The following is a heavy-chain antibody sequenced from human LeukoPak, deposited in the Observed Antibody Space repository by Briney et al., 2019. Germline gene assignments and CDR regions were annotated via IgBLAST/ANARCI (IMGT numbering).Heavy chain of an antibody. D-gene: IGHD6-19*01. V-gene: IGHV1-46*01. Sequence: ASVKVSCKATGYTFTSYYMHWVRQAPGQGLEWMGIINPSGGSTSYAQKFQGRVTMTSDMSTSTVYMELSSLRSEDTAVYYCARDLAGYSSGWPPDADWLDPWGQGTLVTVSS. CDR3: ARDLAGYSSGWPPDADWLDP. CDR1: GYTFTSYY. CDR2: INPSGGST. J-gene: IGHJ5*02.